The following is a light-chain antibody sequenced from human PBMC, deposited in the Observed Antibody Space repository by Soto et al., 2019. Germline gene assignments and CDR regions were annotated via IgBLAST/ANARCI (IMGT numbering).Light chain of an antibody. Sequence: EIMMTQSPVTLSVSPGERATLSCRASQSISNNLAWYQQKPGQAPRLLIYYASTRATGIPARFSGRGSGTEFTLTISSLQSEDFALYYCQQYNDWPPITFGQGTRLEIK. J-gene: IGKJ5*01. CDR3: QQYNDWPPIT. V-gene: IGKV3-15*01. CDR1: QSISNN. CDR2: YAS.